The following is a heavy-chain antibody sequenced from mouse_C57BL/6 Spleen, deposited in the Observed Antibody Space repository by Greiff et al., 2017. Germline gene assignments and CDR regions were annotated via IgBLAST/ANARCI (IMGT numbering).Heavy chain of an antibody. V-gene: IGHV1-9*01. J-gene: IGHJ2*01. Sequence: QVQLQQSGAELMKPGASVKLSCKATGYTFTGYWIEWVKQRPGHGLEWIGEILPGSGSTNYNGKFKGKATFTADTSSNTAYMQLSSLTTEDSAIYYCATITTVVAFDYWGQGTTLTVSS. D-gene: IGHD1-1*01. CDR3: ATITTVVAFDY. CDR1: GYTFTGYW. CDR2: ILPGSGST.